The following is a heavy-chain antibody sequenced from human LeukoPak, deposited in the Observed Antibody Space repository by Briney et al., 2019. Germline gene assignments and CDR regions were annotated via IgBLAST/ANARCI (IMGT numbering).Heavy chain of an antibody. D-gene: IGHD2-2*01. CDR3: ARDQRVVPAAMRSIIWYFDL. CDR2: IYYSGST. J-gene: IGHJ2*01. V-gene: IGHV4-59*01. Sequence: SETLSLTCTVSGGSISSYYWSWIRQPPGKGLEWIGYIYYSGSTNYNPSLKSRVTISVDTSKNQFSLKLSSVTAADTAVYYCARDQRVVPAAMRSIIWYFDLWGRGTLVTVS. CDR1: GGSISSYY.